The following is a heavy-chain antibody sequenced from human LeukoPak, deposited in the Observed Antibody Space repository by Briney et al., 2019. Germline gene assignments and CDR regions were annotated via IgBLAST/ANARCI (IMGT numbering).Heavy chain of an antibody. Sequence: PGRSLRLSCAASGFTFSSYAMHWVRQAPGKGLEWVAVVSYDGSNKYYADSVEGRFTISRDNSKNTLYLQMNSLRAEDTAVYYCAREVYDSSGYYSHWGQGTLVTVSS. D-gene: IGHD3-22*01. CDR3: AREVYDSSGYYSH. CDR1: GFTFSSYA. V-gene: IGHV3-30-3*01. CDR2: VSYDGSNK. J-gene: IGHJ4*02.